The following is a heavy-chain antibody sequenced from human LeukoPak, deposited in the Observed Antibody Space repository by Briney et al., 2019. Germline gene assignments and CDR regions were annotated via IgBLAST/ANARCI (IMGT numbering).Heavy chain of an antibody. Sequence: ASVTVSCKVSGYTLTELSMHWVRQAPGKGLEWMGGFDPEDGETIYAQKFQGRVTMTEDTSTDTAYMELSSLRSEDTAVYYCATWARYSSGWVYYFDYWGQGTLVTVSS. V-gene: IGHV1-24*01. J-gene: IGHJ4*02. CDR3: ATWARYSSGWVYYFDY. CDR1: GYTLTELS. D-gene: IGHD6-19*01. CDR2: FDPEDGET.